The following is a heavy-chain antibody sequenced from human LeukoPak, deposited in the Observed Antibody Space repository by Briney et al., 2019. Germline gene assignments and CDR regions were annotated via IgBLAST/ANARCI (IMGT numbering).Heavy chain of an antibody. J-gene: IGHJ4*02. D-gene: IGHD4-17*01. CDR2: ISGSGGST. V-gene: IGHV3-23*01. CDR1: GFTFSSYA. Sequence: PGGSLRLSCAASGFTFSSYAMSWVRQAPGKGLEWVSAISGSGGSTYYADSVKGRFTISRDNSKNTLYLQMNSLRAEDTAVYYCAKDLGPYYGDFGWNYFDYWGQGTLVTVSS. CDR3: AKDLGPYYGDFGWNYFDY.